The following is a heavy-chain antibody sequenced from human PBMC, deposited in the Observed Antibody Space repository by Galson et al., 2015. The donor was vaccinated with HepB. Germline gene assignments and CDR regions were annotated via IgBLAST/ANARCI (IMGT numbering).Heavy chain of an antibody. V-gene: IGHV3-48*04. CDR1: GFTFSSYS. D-gene: IGHD1-26*01. J-gene: IGHJ6*02. Sequence: SLRLSCAASGFTFSSYSMNWVRQAPGKGPEWVSYISGSSSSIYYADSVKGRFAISRDNAKKSLSLQMNSLRAEDTAVYYCARDVGDFYYYGMDVWAKGPRSPSP. CDR2: ISGSSSSI. CDR3: ARDVGDFYYYGMDV.